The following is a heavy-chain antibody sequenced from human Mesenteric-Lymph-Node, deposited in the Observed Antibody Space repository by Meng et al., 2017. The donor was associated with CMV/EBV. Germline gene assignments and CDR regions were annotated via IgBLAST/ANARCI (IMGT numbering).Heavy chain of an antibody. J-gene: IGHJ4*02. D-gene: IGHD3-3*01. CDR3: ARDSGLRFLEWDYFDS. CDR1: GASISTYY. CDR2: SYYSGSA. Sequence: SETLSLTCSVSGASISTYYWSWIRQPPGKGLEYIGYSYYSGSASYNPSLERRVTISVDRSKNQISLKLTSVTAADTAVYSCARDSGLRFLEWDYFDSWGQGTLVTVSS. V-gene: IGHV4-59*01.